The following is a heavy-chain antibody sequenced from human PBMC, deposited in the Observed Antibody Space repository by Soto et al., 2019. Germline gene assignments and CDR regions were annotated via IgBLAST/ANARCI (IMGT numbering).Heavy chain of an antibody. CDR2: IYHSGRT. D-gene: IGHD2-21*01. CDR1: RGSISSGIW. V-gene: IGHV4-4*02. Sequence: QVQLQESGPGLVRPSGTLSLTCAVSRGSISSGIWWSWVRQPPGKGLEGIGEIYHSGRTNYNPSLKSRVTISVDKSKSQFSLNLTSVTAADTAVYYCARAEIARIFDHWGQGTLVTVSS. CDR3: ARAEIARIFDH. J-gene: IGHJ4*02.